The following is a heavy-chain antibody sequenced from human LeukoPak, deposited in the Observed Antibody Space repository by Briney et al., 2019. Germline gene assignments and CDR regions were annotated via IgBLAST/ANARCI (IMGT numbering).Heavy chain of an antibody. Sequence: GGSLRLSCAASGFTFSSYAMSGVRQAPGKGLEWVSAISGSGGSTYYADSVKGRFTISRDNSKNTLYLQMNSLRAEDTAVYYCAKVMGSGWYNFDYWGQGTLVTVSS. CDR3: AKVMGSGWYNFDY. V-gene: IGHV3-23*01. CDR1: GFTFSSYA. J-gene: IGHJ4*02. D-gene: IGHD6-19*01. CDR2: ISGSGGST.